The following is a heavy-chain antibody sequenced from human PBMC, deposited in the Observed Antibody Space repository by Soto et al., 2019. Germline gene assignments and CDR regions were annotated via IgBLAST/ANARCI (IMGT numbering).Heavy chain of an antibody. V-gene: IGHV4-34*01. CDR2: INYNGGA. CDR1: GGSFSDYY. J-gene: IGHJ3*02. Sequence: VQLQQWGAGLLKPSETLSLTCAVYGGSFSDYYWSWIRLIPGKGLEWIGEINYNGGANYNPSLKSRVTMSVDTSKNQFSVKMRFVTAADTALHYCARPANAHAASSGYHHDAFDIWGQGRKVTVSS. CDR3: ARPANAHAASSGYHHDAFDI. D-gene: IGHD3-22*01.